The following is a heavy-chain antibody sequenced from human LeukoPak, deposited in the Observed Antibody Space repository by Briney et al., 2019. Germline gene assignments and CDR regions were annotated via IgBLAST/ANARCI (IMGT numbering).Heavy chain of an antibody. D-gene: IGHD3-22*01. J-gene: IGHJ6*02. Sequence: ASVKVSCKASGYTFTSYAMHWVRQAPGQRLEWMGWINAGNGNTKYSQKFQGRATITRDTSASTAYMELSSLRSEDTAVYYCARDSSGYYYYYGMDVWGQGTTVTVSS. CDR1: GYTFTSYA. CDR3: ARDSSGYYYYYGMDV. CDR2: INAGNGNT. V-gene: IGHV1-3*01.